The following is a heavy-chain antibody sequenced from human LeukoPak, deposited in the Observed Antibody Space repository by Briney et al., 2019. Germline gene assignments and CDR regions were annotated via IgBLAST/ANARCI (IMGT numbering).Heavy chain of an antibody. J-gene: IGHJ3*02. CDR3: ARRRKVPAPRAGDAFDI. D-gene: IGHD2-21*02. CDR1: GASITSGSYY. CDR2: IYYSGST. Sequence: KTSETLSLTCTVSGASITSGSYYWTWIRQPPGKGLEWIGYIYYSGSTNYSPSLKSRVTISVDTSKNQFSLKLSSVTAADTAIYYCARRRKVPAPRAGDAFDIWGQGTMVTVSS. V-gene: IGHV4-61*01.